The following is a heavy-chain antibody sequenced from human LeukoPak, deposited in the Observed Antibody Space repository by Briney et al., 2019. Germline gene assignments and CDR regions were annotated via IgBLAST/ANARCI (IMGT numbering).Heavy chain of an antibody. D-gene: IGHD3-10*01. Sequence: ASVKVSCKASGYTFTGYYMHWVRQAPGQGLEWMGWINPNSGGTNYAQKFQGRVTMTRDTSISTAYMELSRLRSDDTAVYYCARDRLLWFGELTYYYYYMDVWGKGTTVTISS. CDR2: INPNSGGT. CDR3: ARDRLLWFGELTYYYYYMDV. V-gene: IGHV1-2*02. J-gene: IGHJ6*03. CDR1: GYTFTGYY.